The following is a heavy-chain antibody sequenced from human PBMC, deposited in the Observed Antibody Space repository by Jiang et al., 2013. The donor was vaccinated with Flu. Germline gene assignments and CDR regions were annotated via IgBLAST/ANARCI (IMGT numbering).Heavy chain of an antibody. Sequence: SVKVSCKASGYTFTSYYMHWVRQAPGQGLEWMGIINPSGGSTSYAQKFQGRVTMTRDTSTSTVYMELSSLRSEDTAVYYCARDREERITIFGVVISVHLHNNWFDPWGQGTLVTVSS. V-gene: IGHV1-46*01. CDR3: ARDREERITIFGVVISVHLHNNWFDP. D-gene: IGHD3-3*01. CDR1: GYTFTSYY. CDR2: INPSGGST. J-gene: IGHJ5*02.